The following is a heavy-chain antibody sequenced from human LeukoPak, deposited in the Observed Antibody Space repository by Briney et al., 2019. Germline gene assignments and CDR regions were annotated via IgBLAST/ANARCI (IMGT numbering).Heavy chain of an antibody. CDR2: ISYDGSNK. V-gene: IGHV3-30-3*01. D-gene: IGHD3-22*01. J-gene: IGHJ4*02. Sequence: GGSLRLSCAASGFTFSSYAMHWVRQAPGKGLEWVAVISYDGSNKYYADSVKGRFTISRDNSKNTLYLQMNSLRAEDTAVYYCARAVVVIISYFDYWGQGTLVTVSS. CDR1: GFTFSSYA. CDR3: ARAVVVIISYFDY.